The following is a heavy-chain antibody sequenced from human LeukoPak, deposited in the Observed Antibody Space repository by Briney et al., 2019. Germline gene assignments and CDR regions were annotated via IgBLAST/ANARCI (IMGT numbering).Heavy chain of an antibody. V-gene: IGHV3-23*01. J-gene: IGHJ5*02. Sequence: GGSLRLSCAASGFSFSNYAMSWVRQAPARGPEWVSTLTGDGSTFYAASVRGRFTFFRDDSKSTLFLQMNSLAAEDTAVYYCSKGRASGLVDWFDPWGQGTLVTVSS. D-gene: IGHD6-13*01. CDR1: GFSFSNYA. CDR2: LTGDGST. CDR3: SKGRASGLVDWFDP.